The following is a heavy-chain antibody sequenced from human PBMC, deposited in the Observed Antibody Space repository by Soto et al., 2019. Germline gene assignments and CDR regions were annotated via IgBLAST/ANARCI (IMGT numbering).Heavy chain of an antibody. J-gene: IGHJ4*02. D-gene: IGHD3-3*01. CDR1: GGSFKSGSST. CDR3: ARDFAYFDA. V-gene: IGHV4-61*01. CDR2: VYHTGRT. Sequence: SETLSLTCTVSGGSFKSGSSTWSWMRQPPGKGLEWIGYVYHTGRTSYNPSLKSRVSISMDTSKNQFSLNLDSVTAADTAVYFCARDFAYFDAWGQGTRVTVS.